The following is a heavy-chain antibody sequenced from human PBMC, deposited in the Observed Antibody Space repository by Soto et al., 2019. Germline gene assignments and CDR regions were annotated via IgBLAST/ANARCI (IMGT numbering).Heavy chain of an antibody. D-gene: IGHD3-22*01. CDR2: ISKDGSTK. Sequence: HPGGSLRLSCAASGFTFSSYGMHWVRQAPGKGLEWVAVISKDGSTKYDADSVKGRFTISRDNSKNTLYLQMNSLRAEDTAVYYCAKETYRSGYVSYFDYLGQGTLVTVFS. J-gene: IGHJ4*02. CDR3: AKETYRSGYVSYFDY. V-gene: IGHV3-30*18. CDR1: GFTFSSYG.